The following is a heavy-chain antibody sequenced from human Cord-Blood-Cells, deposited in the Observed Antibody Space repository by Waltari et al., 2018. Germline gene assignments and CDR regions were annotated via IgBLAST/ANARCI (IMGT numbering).Heavy chain of an antibody. CDR2: LDPEDGET. Sequence: QVQLVPSGAAVKKPGASVKVSCKVSGYTLTELSMHWVRQAPGKGLEWMGGLDPEDGETSYAQTFQGRVTMTEDTATDTAYMELSGLRSEDTSVYYCDYYYDSSGDYPESCQHWGQGTRVTVSS. J-gene: IGHJ1*01. CDR3: DYYYDSSGDYPESCQH. CDR1: GYTLTELS. D-gene: IGHD3-22*01. V-gene: IGHV1-24*01.